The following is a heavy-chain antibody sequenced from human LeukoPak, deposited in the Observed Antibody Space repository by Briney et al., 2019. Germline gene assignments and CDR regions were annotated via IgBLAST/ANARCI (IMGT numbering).Heavy chain of an antibody. Sequence: GGALRLSCAASGFTFSSYEMNWGRQAPGKGLEWVSYITSTGTTRYYADSVKGRFTIYRDKAKNSLYLQMNSLRAEDTAVYYCARDPGCSGTSCYWSFDYWGRGTLVTVSS. CDR3: ARDPGCSGTSCYWSFDY. CDR1: GFTFSSYE. V-gene: IGHV3-48*03. CDR2: ITSTGTTR. J-gene: IGHJ4*02. D-gene: IGHD2-2*01.